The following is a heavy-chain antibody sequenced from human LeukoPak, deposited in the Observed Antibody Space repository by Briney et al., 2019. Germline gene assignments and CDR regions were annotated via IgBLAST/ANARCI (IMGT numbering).Heavy chain of an antibody. J-gene: IGHJ4*02. D-gene: IGHD5-24*01. V-gene: IGHV5-10-1*01. CDR1: GYTFTNYW. CDR3: AGHKGDGYNFDS. Sequence: GESLKISCQGSGYTFTNYWITWVRQMPGKGLESMGRIDPSDSYTDYSPSFQGHVSISADKSISTAYLQWSSLKASDTAMYYCAGHKGDGYNFDSWGQGTLVTVSS. CDR2: IDPSDSYT.